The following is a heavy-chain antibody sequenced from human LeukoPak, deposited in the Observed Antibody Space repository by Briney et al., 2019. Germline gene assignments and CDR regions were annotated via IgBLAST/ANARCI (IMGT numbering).Heavy chain of an antibody. CDR2: ISGSGGST. J-gene: IGHJ4*02. CDR3: AKGLGYCSGGSCLAFDY. CDR1: GFTFSSYA. D-gene: IGHD2-15*01. V-gene: IGHV3-23*01. Sequence: PGGSLRLSCAASGFTFSSYAMSWVRQAPGKGLEWVSAISGSGGSTYYADSVKGRFTISRDNSKNTLYLQMNSLRAEDTAVYYCAKGLGYCSGGSCLAFDYWGQGTLVTVSS.